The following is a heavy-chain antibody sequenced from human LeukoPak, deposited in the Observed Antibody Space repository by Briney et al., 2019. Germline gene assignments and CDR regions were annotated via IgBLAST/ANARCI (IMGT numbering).Heavy chain of an antibody. Sequence: SETLSLTCAVYGGSFSGYYWSWIRQPPGKGLEWIGEINHSGSTNYNPSLKSRVTISVDTSKNQFSLKLSSVTAADTAVYYCARDLQVDTAIGHAFDIWGQGTMVTVSS. CDR1: GGSFSGYY. D-gene: IGHD5-18*01. CDR3: ARDLQVDTAIGHAFDI. J-gene: IGHJ3*02. CDR2: INHSGST. V-gene: IGHV4-34*01.